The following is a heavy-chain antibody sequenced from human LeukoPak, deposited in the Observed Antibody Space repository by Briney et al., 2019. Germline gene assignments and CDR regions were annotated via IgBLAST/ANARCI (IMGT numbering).Heavy chain of an antibody. CDR1: GFIFSTYY. Sequence: GGSLRLSCAASGFIFSTYYMNWVRQAPGKGLEWVANIKRDGSEKYYVDSVKGRFTISRDNAKNSLYLQMNSLRAEDTAVYYCARAGWYGAYYYYYYMDVWGKGTTVTVSS. CDR2: IKRDGSEK. J-gene: IGHJ6*03. V-gene: IGHV3-7*01. D-gene: IGHD6-19*01. CDR3: ARAGWYGAYYYYYYMDV.